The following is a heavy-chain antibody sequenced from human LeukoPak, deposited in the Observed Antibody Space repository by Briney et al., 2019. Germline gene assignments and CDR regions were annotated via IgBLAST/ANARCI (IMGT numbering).Heavy chain of an antibody. Sequence: PSETLSLTCAVYGGSFSGYYWSWIRQPPGKGLEWIGEINHSGSTNYNPSLKSRVTISVDTSKNQFSLKLSSVTAADTAVYYCARGERYGDYAGYYYGMDVWGQGTTVTVSS. CDR3: ARGERYGDYAGYYYGMDV. CDR1: GGSFSGYY. D-gene: IGHD4-17*01. J-gene: IGHJ6*02. CDR2: INHSGST. V-gene: IGHV4-34*09.